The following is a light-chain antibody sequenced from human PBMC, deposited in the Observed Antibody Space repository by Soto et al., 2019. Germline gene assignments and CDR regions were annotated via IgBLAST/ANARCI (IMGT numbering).Light chain of an antibody. CDR3: ISYTTTKTLV. V-gene: IGLV2-14*01. Sequence: QSALTQPASVSGSPGQSITISCTGTSSDIGSYNYVAWYQQFPGKTPKLIIYEVRNRPSGVSFRFSGSKSGNTASLTISGLQAEDEADYYCISYTTTKTLVFGGGTKLTVL. CDR1: SSDIGSYNY. CDR2: EVR. J-gene: IGLJ2*01.